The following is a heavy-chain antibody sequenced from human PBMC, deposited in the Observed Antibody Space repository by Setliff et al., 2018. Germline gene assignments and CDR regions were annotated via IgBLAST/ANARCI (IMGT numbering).Heavy chain of an antibody. J-gene: IGHJ4*02. D-gene: IGHD6-13*01. Sequence: ASVKVSCKASGYMFKSHGINWMRQAPGQGFEWMGWISTYNGNTKSAQKFQGRVTFTRDTSTSTLYMELSSLISEDTAVYYCARAGSAAAGRKGVFEYWGQGSLVTVSS. CDR3: ARAGSAAAGRKGVFEY. V-gene: IGHV1-18*04. CDR2: ISTYNGNT. CDR1: GYMFKSHG.